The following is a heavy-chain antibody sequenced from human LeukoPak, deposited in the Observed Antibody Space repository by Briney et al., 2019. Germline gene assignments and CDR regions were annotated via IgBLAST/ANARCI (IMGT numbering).Heavy chain of an antibody. Sequence: GGSLRLSCAASGFTFSNAWMSWVRQAPGKGLEWVANIKQDGSEKYYVDSVKGRLTISRDDAKNSLYLQMNSLRAEDTAVYYCAREWVVADYWGQGTLVTVSS. J-gene: IGHJ4*02. CDR3: AREWVVADY. CDR2: IKQDGSEK. D-gene: IGHD2-15*01. V-gene: IGHV3-7*01. CDR1: GFTFSNAW.